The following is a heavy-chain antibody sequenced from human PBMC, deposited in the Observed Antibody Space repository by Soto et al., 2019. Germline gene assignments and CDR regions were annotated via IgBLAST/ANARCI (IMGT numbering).Heavy chain of an antibody. CDR1: GFTFSSYG. CDR2: ISYDGNLA. D-gene: IGHD1-1*01. Sequence: QVELVESGGGVVQPGRSLRLSCAASGFTFSSYGMHWVRQAPGKGLEWVAVISYDGNLAYYADSVKGRFTISRDNSKNTLYLQMNSRRTADAAIYYCAKEGPITNWYFDSWGQGTLVTVSS. CDR3: AKEGPITNWYFDS. V-gene: IGHV3-30*18. J-gene: IGHJ4*02.